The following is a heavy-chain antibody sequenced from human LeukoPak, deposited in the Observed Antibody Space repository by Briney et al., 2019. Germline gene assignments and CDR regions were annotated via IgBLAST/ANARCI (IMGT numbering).Heavy chain of an antibody. CDR1: GFTFSSYA. D-gene: IGHD2-2*01. CDR3: AKLGPEEQYCSSTSCSQYYFDY. V-gene: IGHV3-30-3*02. Sequence: LPGGSLRLSCAASGFTFSSYAMHWVRQAPGKGLEWVAVISYDGSNKYYADSVKGRFTISRDNAKNSLYLQMNSLRAEDTALYYCAKLGPEEQYCSSTSCSQYYFDYWGQGTLVTVSS. CDR2: ISYDGSNK. J-gene: IGHJ4*02.